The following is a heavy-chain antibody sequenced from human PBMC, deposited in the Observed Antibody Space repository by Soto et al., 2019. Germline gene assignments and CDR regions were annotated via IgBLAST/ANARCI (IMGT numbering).Heavy chain of an antibody. Sequence: GGSLRLSCAASGFTFSSYGMHWVRQAPGKGLEWVAVIWYDGSNKYYADSVKGRFTISRDNSKNTLYLQMNSLRAEDTAVYYCARDLLYSSGWAQYYFDYWGQGTLVTVSS. D-gene: IGHD6-19*01. CDR3: ARDLLYSSGWAQYYFDY. J-gene: IGHJ4*02. CDR1: GFTFSSYG. CDR2: IWYDGSNK. V-gene: IGHV3-33*01.